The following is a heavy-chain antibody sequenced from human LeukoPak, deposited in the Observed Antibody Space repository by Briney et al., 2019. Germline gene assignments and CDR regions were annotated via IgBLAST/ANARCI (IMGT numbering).Heavy chain of an antibody. V-gene: IGHV1-69*13. CDR2: IIPIFGTA. D-gene: IGHD4-23*01. J-gene: IGHJ4*02. CDR3: ARDRAVGTPAYYFEY. Sequence: ASVKVSCKASGGTFSSYAISWVRQAPGQGLEGMGGIIPIFGTANYAQKFQGRVTITADESTSTAYMELSSLRSEDTAVYYCARDRAVGTPAYYFEYWGQGTLVTVSS. CDR1: GGTFSSYA.